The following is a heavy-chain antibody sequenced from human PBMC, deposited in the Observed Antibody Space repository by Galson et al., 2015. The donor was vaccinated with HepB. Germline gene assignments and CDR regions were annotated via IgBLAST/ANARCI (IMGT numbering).Heavy chain of an antibody. CDR3: ARDAVLGYCSSTSCFHWYFDL. D-gene: IGHD2-2*01. CDR2: TYYRSKWYN. Sequence: CAISGDSVSSNSAAWNWIRQSPSRGLEWLGRTYYRSKWYNDYAVSVKSRITINPDTSKSQFSLQLNSVTPEDTAVYYCARDAVLGYCSSTSCFHWYFDLWGRGTLVTVSS. CDR1: GDSVSSNSAA. V-gene: IGHV6-1*01. J-gene: IGHJ2*01.